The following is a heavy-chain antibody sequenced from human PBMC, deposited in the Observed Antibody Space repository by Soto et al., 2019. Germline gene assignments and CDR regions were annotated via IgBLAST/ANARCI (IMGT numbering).Heavy chain of an antibody. D-gene: IGHD6-13*01. J-gene: IGHJ4*02. V-gene: IGHV4-61*03. Sequence: SETLSLTCTVSGASVNSASYDWTWIRQPPGKGLEYIGYIRYSGTTDYNPSLKSRVTISLDTSKNHFSLKLTSVTSADTAVYYCARTDSRGAWAAWFWGQGTLVTVSS. CDR2: IRYSGTT. CDR1: GASVNSASYD. CDR3: ARTDSRGAWAAWF.